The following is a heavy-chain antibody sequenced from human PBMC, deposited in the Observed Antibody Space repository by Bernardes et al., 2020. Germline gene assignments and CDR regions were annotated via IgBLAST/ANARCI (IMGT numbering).Heavy chain of an antibody. CDR3: ARGPGVISHPDY. V-gene: IGHV3-21*01. CDR2: ISSSSSYI. D-gene: IGHD3-10*01. J-gene: IGHJ4*02. Sequence: GGSLRLSCAASGFTFSSYSMNWVRQAPGKGLEWVSSISSSSSYIYYADSVKGRFTISRDNAKNSLYLQMNSLRAEDTAVYYCARGPGVISHPDYWGQGTLVTVSS. CDR1: GFTFSSYS.